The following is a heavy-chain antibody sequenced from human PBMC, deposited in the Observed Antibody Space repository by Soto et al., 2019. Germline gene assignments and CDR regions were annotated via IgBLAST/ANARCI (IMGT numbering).Heavy chain of an antibody. CDR1: GFTVSSNY. CDR2: IYSGGSK. CDR3: AGGFYGSVWLDD. Sequence: EVQMVETGGGLIQPGGSLRLSCAASGFTVSSNYMNWVRQAPGKGLEWISAIYSGGSKYYADSVKGRFTISRDNSKNTVHLQMNSLRAEDTAVYYCAGGFYGSVWLDDWGQGTLVTVSS. J-gene: IGHJ4*02. D-gene: IGHD3-10*01. V-gene: IGHV3-53*02.